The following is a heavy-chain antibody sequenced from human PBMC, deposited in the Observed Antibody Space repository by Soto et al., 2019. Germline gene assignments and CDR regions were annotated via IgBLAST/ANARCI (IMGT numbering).Heavy chain of an antibody. J-gene: IGHJ4*02. D-gene: IGHD3-9*01. CDR3: ARDFLTPLRYFDS. CDR1: GDSITSTTYY. Sequence: TSETLSLTCTVSGDSITSTTYYWGWIRQPPGKGLEWIGEINHSGSTNYNPSLKSRVTISVDTSKNQFSLKLSSVTAADTAVYYCARDFLTPLRYFDSSGQATLVTVSS. CDR2: INHSGST. V-gene: IGHV4-39*07.